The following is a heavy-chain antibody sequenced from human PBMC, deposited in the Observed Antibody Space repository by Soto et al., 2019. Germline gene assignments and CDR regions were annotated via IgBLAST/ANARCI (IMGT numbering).Heavy chain of an antibody. V-gene: IGHV4-30-4*01. D-gene: IGHD5-12*01. CDR3: ARLYTGYEAFDY. J-gene: IGHJ4*02. Sequence: SETLSLTCSVSGGSINSGDYYWSWIRQSPGKGLEWIGYIYYSGSTYYNPSLKSRSTISIDTSKNQFFLDVDSVTAADTAVYYCARLYTGYEAFDYWGQGTLVTVYS. CDR2: IYYSGST. CDR1: GGSINSGDYY.